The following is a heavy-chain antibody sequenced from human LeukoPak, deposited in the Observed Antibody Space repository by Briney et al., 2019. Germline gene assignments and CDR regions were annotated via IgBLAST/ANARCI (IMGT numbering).Heavy chain of an antibody. Sequence: GGSLRLSCAASGFTFSNYWMHWVRQGPGKGLMWVSRINSDGSITSYADSVKGRFTISRDNAKNTLYLQMNSLRAEDTAVYFCARELLRDGNNQDYWGQGTLVTVSS. CDR1: GFTFSNYW. D-gene: IGHD5-24*01. CDR3: ARELLRDGNNQDY. J-gene: IGHJ4*02. CDR2: INSDGSIT. V-gene: IGHV3-74*01.